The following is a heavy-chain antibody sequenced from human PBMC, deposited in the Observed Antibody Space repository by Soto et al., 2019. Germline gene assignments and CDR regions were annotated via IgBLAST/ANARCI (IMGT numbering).Heavy chain of an antibody. J-gene: IGHJ4*02. Sequence: SETLSLTCTVSGGSISSYYWSWIRQPPGKGLEWIGYIYYSGSTNYNPSLKSRVTISVDTSRNQFSLKLSSVTAADTAVYYCARRWGFTFDYWGQGTLVTVSS. CDR1: GGSISSYY. CDR3: ARRWGFTFDY. D-gene: IGHD1-26*01. CDR2: IYYSGST. V-gene: IGHV4-59*08.